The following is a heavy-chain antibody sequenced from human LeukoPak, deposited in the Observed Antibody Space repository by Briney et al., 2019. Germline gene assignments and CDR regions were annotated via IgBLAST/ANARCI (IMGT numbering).Heavy chain of an antibody. D-gene: IGHD2-15*01. J-gene: IGHJ4*02. V-gene: IGHV3-48*01. CDR3: ARVHAAYPFDY. CDR1: GFTFSSFS. Sequence: GGSLRLSCAASGFTFSSFSMNWVRQAPGKGLEWVSYISTSSSTIYYAESVKDRLTISRDNAKNSLYLQMNSVRAEDTAVYYCARVHAAYPFDYWGQGTLVTVSS. CDR2: ISTSSSTI.